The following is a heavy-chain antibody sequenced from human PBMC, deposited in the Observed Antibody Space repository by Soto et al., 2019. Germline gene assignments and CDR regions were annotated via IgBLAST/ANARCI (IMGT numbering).Heavy chain of an antibody. D-gene: IGHD5-12*01. CDR2: IKQDGSEK. Sequence: GGSLRLSCEASGFTFSSYWMTWVRQAPGKGLEWVANIKQDGSEKYYVDSVKGRFTISRDNAKNSLYLQMNSLRAEDTAVYSCARAGSNYYMDVWGKGTTVTVSS. CDR3: ARAGSNYYMDV. V-gene: IGHV3-7*01. J-gene: IGHJ6*03. CDR1: GFTFSSYW.